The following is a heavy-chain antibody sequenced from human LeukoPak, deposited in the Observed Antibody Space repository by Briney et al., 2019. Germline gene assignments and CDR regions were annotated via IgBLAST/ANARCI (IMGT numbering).Heavy chain of an antibody. J-gene: IGHJ4*02. CDR2: ISTSGSTI. CDR3: ARSGGYYDY. D-gene: IGHD4-23*01. V-gene: IGHV3-48*03. Sequence: GGSLRLSCAASGFTFSSYEMNWVRQAPGKGLEWISYISTSGSTIYYADSVKGRFTVSRDNAKNSLYLQMNSLRAEDTAVYYCARSGGYYDYWGQGTRVSVSS. CDR1: GFTFSSYE.